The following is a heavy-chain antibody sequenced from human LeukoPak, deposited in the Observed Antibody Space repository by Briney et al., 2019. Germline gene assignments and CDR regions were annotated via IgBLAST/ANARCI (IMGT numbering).Heavy chain of an antibody. CDR1: GFTFSSYW. J-gene: IGHJ4*02. CDR3: ARHSSGYYYYDY. V-gene: IGHV3-74*01. D-gene: IGHD3-22*01. Sequence: HPGGSLRLSCAASGFTFSSYWMHWVRQAPGKGLVWVSRIYSDGRSTSYADSVKGRFTISRDNSKNTLYPQMNSLRAEDTAVYYCARHSSGYYYYDYWGPGTPVTVAS. CDR2: IYSDGRST.